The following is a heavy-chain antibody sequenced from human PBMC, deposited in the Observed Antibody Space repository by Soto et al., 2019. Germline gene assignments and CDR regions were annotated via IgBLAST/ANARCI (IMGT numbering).Heavy chain of an antibody. J-gene: IGHJ5*02. CDR1: GFTVSSSH. V-gene: IGHV3-53*01. CDR3: ARLGPYGSETYSFRYNWFDP. D-gene: IGHD3-10*01. Sequence: LRLSCTTSGFTVSSSHMSWVRQAPGKGLDWVSVIYSGGNSYYAVSVQGRFTISRDNSKNAVYLQMNSLRGEDTAIYYCARLGPYGSETYSFRYNWFDPWGQGTLVTVSS. CDR2: IYSGGNS.